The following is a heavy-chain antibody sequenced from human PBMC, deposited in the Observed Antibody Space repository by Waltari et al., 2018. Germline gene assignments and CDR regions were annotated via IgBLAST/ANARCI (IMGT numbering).Heavy chain of an antibody. CDR1: GGSLGGYY. CDR3: ARGGNYHANVDYSNYFDP. J-gene: IGHJ5*02. CDR2: ITNSGST. D-gene: IGHD3-16*01. Sequence: QVQLQQWGAGLLKPSETLSLTCAVYGGSLGGYYWSWIRQPPGKGPEWIGEITNSGSTGYNASLKSRVIISIDTSKNQFSLRLTSVTAADTATYYCARGGNYHANVDYSNYFDPWGRGTPVTVSS. V-gene: IGHV4-34*01.